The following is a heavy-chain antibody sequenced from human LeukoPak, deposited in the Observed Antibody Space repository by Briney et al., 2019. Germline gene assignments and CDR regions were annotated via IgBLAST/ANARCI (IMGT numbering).Heavy chain of an antibody. J-gene: IGHJ3*02. V-gene: IGHV1-69*13. CDR2: ILPFFGTA. CDR3: ARDLGEGGAFDI. D-gene: IGHD3-16*01. CDR1: GGTLSSYA. Sequence: SVKVSCKASGGTLSSYAVSWVRQAPGQGLEWMGGILPFFGTANYAQKFQDRVTITADESTSTAYMELSSLRSEDTAMYFCARDLGEGGAFDIWGQGTMVTVSS.